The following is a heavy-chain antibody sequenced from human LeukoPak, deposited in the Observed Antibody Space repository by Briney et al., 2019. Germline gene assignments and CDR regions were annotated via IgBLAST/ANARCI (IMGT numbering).Heavy chain of an antibody. V-gene: IGHV1-24*01. CDR1: GYTLTELS. CDR2: FDPEDGET. D-gene: IGHD6-6*01. CDR3: ATPSSSPNTHFDY. Sequence: ASVKVSCKVSGYTLTELSMHWVRQAPGKGLEWMGGFDPEDGETIYAQKFQGRVTMTGDTSTDTAYMELSSLRSEDTAVYYCATPSSSPNTHFDYWGQGTLVTVSS. J-gene: IGHJ4*02.